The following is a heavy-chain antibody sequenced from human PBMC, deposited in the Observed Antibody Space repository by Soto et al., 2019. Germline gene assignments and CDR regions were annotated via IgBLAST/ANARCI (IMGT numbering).Heavy chain of an antibody. J-gene: IGHJ6*02. CDR3: AKEGGEFYYYGMDV. D-gene: IGHD3-16*01. V-gene: IGHV3-23*01. Sequence: GGSLRLSCAASGFTFSSYAMSWVRQAPGKGLEWVSAISGSGGSAYYADSVKGRFTISRDNSKNTLYLQMNSLRAEDTAVYYCAKEGGEFYYYGMDVWGQGTTVTVSS. CDR2: ISGSGGSA. CDR1: GFTFSSYA.